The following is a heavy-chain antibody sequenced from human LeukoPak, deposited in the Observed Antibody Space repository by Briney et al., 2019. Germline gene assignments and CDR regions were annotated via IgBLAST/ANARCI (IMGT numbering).Heavy chain of an antibody. D-gene: IGHD3-10*01. CDR2: ISSSSSYI. V-gene: IGHV3-21*01. Sequence: GGSLRLSCAASGFTFSSYSMNWVRQAPGKGLEWVSSISSSSSYIYYADSVKGRFTISRDNAKNSLYLQMNSLRAEDTAVYYCASGIDYGSGSYYDYWGQGTLVTVSS. CDR3: ASGIDYGSGSYYDY. CDR1: GFTFSSYS. J-gene: IGHJ4*02.